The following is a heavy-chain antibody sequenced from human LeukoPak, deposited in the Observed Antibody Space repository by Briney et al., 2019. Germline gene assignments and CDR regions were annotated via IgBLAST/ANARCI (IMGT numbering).Heavy chain of an antibody. J-gene: IGHJ4*02. CDR1: GISFSPYT. D-gene: IGHD5-18*01. CDR3: AKDRLPDGYWSLDY. CDR2: IFGNGVDT. Sequence: PGGSLRLSCAASGISFSPYTMNWVRQAPGKGLEWASSIFGNGVDTFYADSVKGRFTISRDNSKNTLYLQMNSLRADDTAVYYCAKDRLPDGYWSLDYWGQGTLVIVSS. V-gene: IGHV3-23*01.